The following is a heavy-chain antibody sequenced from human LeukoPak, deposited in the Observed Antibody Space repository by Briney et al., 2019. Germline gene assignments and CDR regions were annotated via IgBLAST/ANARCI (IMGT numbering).Heavy chain of an antibody. CDR1: GGSISSYY. D-gene: IGHD3-16*01. Sequence: SETLSLTCTVSGGSISSYYWSWIRQPPGKGLEWIGYIYYSGSTNYNPSLKSRVTISVDTSKNQFSLKLSSVTAADTTVYYCARETSQKGAHYMDVWGKGTTVTISS. CDR2: IYYSGST. J-gene: IGHJ6*03. V-gene: IGHV4-59*01. CDR3: ARETSQKGAHYMDV.